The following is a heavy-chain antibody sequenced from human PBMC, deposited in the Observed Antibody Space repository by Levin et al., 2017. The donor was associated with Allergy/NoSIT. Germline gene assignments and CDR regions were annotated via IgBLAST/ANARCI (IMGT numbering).Heavy chain of an antibody. CDR3: AKDSSVYGQYYYYGLDV. D-gene: IGHD3-22*01. Sequence: GGSLRLSCAASGFSFGTYGMHWVRQAPGKGLDWVAFISYDGSQKYYADSVKGRLTISRDNSKNTLYLQINSLGAQDTAVYYCAKDSSVYGQYYYYGLDVWGQGTTVTVSS. CDR2: ISYDGSQK. J-gene: IGHJ6*02. V-gene: IGHV3-30*18. CDR1: GFSFGTYG.